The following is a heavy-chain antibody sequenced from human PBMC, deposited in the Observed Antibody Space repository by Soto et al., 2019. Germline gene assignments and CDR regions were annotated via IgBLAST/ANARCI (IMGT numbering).Heavy chain of an antibody. D-gene: IGHD2-15*01. V-gene: IGHV3-30*03. Sequence: PGGSLRLSCAASGFTFSSYGMHWVRQAPGKGLEWVAVISYDGSNKYYADSVKGRFTISKDNSKNTLYLQMNSLRAEDTAVYYCARDFGGSYYYYGMDVWGQGTTVTVSS. J-gene: IGHJ6*02. CDR2: ISYDGSNK. CDR3: ARDFGGSYYYYGMDV. CDR1: GFTFSSYG.